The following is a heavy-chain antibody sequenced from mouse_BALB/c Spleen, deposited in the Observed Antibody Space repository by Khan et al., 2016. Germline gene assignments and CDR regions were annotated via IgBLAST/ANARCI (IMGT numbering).Heavy chain of an antibody. V-gene: IGHV1S56*01. Sequence: VQLQQSGPELVKPGASVRISCKASGYIFTSYYIHWVKQRPGQGLEWIGWIYPGNVNSKYNEKFKGKATLTADKSSSTVYMQLSSLTSEDSAVYFCAKNYYRYGEGLAYWGQGTLVTVST. J-gene: IGHJ3*01. D-gene: IGHD2-14*01. CDR2: IYPGNVNS. CDR1: GYIFTSYY. CDR3: AKNYYRYGEGLAY.